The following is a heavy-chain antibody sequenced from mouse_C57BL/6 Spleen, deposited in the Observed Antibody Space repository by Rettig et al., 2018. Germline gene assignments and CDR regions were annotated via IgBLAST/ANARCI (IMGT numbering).Heavy chain of an antibody. D-gene: IGHD2-2*01. CDR2: PRDGST. J-gene: IGHJ2*01. V-gene: IGHV1-85*01. CDR3: ARRGVTMVTPLFDY. Sequence: PRDGSTKYNEKFKGKATLTVDTSSSTAYMELHSLTSEDSAVYFCARRGVTMVTPLFDYWGQGTTLTVSS.